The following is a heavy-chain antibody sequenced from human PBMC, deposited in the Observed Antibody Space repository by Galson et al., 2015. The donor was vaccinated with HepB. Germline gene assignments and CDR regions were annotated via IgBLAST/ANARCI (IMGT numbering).Heavy chain of an antibody. V-gene: IGHV3-48*01. CDR3: AREQVGYGAYPYYYYGMDV. Sequence: SLRLSCAASGFTFNSYSMNWVRQAPGKGLEWVSYISSSSSTIYYADSVKGRFTISRDNAKNSLYLQMNSLRAEDTAVYYCAREQVGYGAYPYYYYGMDVWGQGTTVTVSS. CDR2: ISSSSSTI. D-gene: IGHD4-17*01. CDR1: GFTFNSYS. J-gene: IGHJ6*02.